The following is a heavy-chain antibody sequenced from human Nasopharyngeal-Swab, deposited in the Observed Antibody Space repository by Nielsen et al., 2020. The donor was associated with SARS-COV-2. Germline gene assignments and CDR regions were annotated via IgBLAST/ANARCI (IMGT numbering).Heavy chain of an antibody. J-gene: IGHJ6*02. D-gene: IGHD4-17*01. Sequence: GESLKISCAASGFTFSSYAMHWVRQAPGKGLEWVAVISYDGSNKYYADSVKGRFTISRDNSKNTLYLQMNSLRAEDTAVYCCARSYYGAYYCGMDVWGQGTTVTVSS. CDR3: ARSYYGAYYCGMDV. CDR2: ISYDGSNK. CDR1: GFTFSSYA. V-gene: IGHV3-30-3*01.